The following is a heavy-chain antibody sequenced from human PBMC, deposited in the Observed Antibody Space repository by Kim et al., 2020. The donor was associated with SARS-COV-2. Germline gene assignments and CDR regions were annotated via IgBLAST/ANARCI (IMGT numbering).Heavy chain of an antibody. J-gene: IGHJ6*03. CDR2: ISYDGSNK. Sequence: GGSLRLSCAASGFTFSSYGMHWVRQAPGKGLEWVAVISYDGSNKYYADSVKGRFTISRDNSKNTLYLQMNSLRAEDTAVYYCAKGDVNRAMDHYYYYYYRDVWGEGTTHTDSS. V-gene: IGHV3-30*18. D-gene: IGHD5-18*01. CDR1: GFTFSSYG. CDR3: AKGDVNRAMDHYYYYYYRDV.